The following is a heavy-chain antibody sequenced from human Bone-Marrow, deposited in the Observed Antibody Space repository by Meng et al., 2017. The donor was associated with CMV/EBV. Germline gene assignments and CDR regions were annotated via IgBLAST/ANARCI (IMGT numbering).Heavy chain of an antibody. V-gene: IGHV3-7*01. J-gene: IGHJ4*02. CDR2: IKEDGRGQ. Sequence: ETLSLTCAASGFTFNTFWMTWVRQAPGKGLEWVANIKEDGRGQWYVDSVKGRFTISRDNARNSLFLQMESLRAGDTAIYYCVRDPPGLAGDYFDYWGQGSLVTVSS. CDR3: VRDPPGLAGDYFDY. CDR1: GFTFNTFW. D-gene: IGHD7-27*01.